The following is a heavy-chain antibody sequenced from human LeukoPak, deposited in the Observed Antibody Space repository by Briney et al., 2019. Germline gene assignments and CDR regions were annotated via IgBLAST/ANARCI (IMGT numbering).Heavy chain of an antibody. Sequence: ALVKVSCKVSGYTLTELSMHWVRQAPGKGLEWMGGFDPEDGETIYAQKFQGRVTMTEDTSTDTAYMELSSLRSEDTAVYYCATSYYYDKYYFDYWGQGTLVTVSS. CDR3: ATSYYYDKYYFDY. V-gene: IGHV1-24*01. CDR2: FDPEDGET. D-gene: IGHD3-22*01. CDR1: GYTLTELS. J-gene: IGHJ4*02.